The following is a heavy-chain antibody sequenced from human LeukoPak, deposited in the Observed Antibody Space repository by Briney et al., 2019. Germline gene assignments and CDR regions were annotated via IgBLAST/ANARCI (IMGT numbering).Heavy chain of an antibody. D-gene: IGHD1-26*01. CDR2: ISSSSSYI. CDR3: ARVVGPAGDY. J-gene: IGHJ4*02. V-gene: IGHV3-21*01. Sequence: TAGGSLRLSCAASGFTFSSYSMNWVRQAPGKGLEWVSSISSSSSYIYYADSVKGRFTISRDNAKNSLYLQMNSLRAEDTAVYYCARVVGPAGDYWGQGTLVTVSS. CDR1: GFTFSSYS.